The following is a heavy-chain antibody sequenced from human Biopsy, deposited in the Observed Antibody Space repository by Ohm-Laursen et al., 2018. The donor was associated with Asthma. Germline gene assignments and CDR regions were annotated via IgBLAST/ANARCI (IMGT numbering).Heavy chain of an antibody. V-gene: IGHV4-39*01. D-gene: IGHD6-19*01. CDR2: VYYTGNT. CDR1: GASITTPNY. CDR3: ARHWSGNGWEDVHNWFDP. J-gene: IGHJ5*02. Sequence: SDTLSLTCAVSGASITTPNYWAWIRQPPGRGLEWPGSVYYTGNTIYSSSLRSRLTMSVDSSRSQFSLRLISVTAADRGVYYCARHWSGNGWEDVHNWFDPWGPGIGVTVSS.